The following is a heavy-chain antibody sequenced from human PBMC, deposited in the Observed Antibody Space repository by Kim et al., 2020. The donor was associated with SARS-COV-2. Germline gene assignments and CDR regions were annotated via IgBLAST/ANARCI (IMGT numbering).Heavy chain of an antibody. CDR3: VTSKDVETSTWGFYYYGLEI. CDR1: GHTLTGYY. Sequence: ASVKVSCKASGHTLTGYYLHWVRQAPGQGLEWVGWIIPDSAGTFYDQKFQGRVNMTRDTSITTVHMELSRLRYDDTAVYYCVTSKDVETSTWGFYYYGLEIWGQGTTVTVSS. V-gene: IGHV1-2*02. J-gene: IGHJ6*02. CDR2: IIPDSAGT. D-gene: IGHD2-2*01.